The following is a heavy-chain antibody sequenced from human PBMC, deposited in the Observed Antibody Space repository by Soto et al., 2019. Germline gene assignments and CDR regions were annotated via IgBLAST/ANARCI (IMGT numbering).Heavy chain of an antibody. D-gene: IGHD5-18*01. CDR3: ARTDTARAYPHFDY. CDR1: GYSFGFYG. Sequence: QGQLVQSGGELKKPGASVRVSCKASGYSFGFYGMAWVRQAPGQGLEWMGWISAYNGNTKLAQKFQGRVTLSTDTSTTTAYMELRSLRSEDTAVYYCARTDTARAYPHFDYWGPGTPVTVSS. CDR2: ISAYNGNT. V-gene: IGHV1-18*04. J-gene: IGHJ4*02.